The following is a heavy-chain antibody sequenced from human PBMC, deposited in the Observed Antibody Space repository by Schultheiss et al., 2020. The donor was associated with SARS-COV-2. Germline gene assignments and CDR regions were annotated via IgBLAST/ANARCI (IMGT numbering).Heavy chain of an antibody. Sequence: GGSLRLSCAASEFTFSTYNMNWVRQAPGKGLEWVSFISSSSRYIYYADSVKGRFTVSRDNAKNSLYLQMNSLRAEDTAVYYCAREGDWSRTPYYFDYWGQGTLVTVSS. J-gene: IGHJ4*02. CDR1: EFTFSTYN. D-gene: IGHD3-16*01. CDR3: AREGDWSRTPYYFDY. V-gene: IGHV3-21*04. CDR2: ISSSSRYI.